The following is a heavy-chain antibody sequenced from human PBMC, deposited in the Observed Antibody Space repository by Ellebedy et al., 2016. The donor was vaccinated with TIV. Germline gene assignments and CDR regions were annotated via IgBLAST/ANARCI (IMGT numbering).Heavy chain of an antibody. D-gene: IGHD3-16*01. CDR3: ARVIGLRDCDGGTCSPPPPLDY. Sequence: ASVKVSCKASGYTFSSFGITWVRQAPGQRLEWLGWISVYNGNTNYAQKFQGRVTMTTNPSTNTGYMEMSSLRSDAPAVYYCARVIGLRDCDGGTCSPPPPLDYWGQGTLVTVSS. V-gene: IGHV1-18*04. CDR2: ISVYNGNT. CDR1: GYTFSSFG. J-gene: IGHJ4*02.